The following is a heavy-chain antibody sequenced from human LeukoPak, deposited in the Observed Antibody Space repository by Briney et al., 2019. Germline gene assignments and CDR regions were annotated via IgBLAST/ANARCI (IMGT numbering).Heavy chain of an antibody. D-gene: IGHD4-23*01. CDR3: AKGNFRRYFDH. CDR2: ISGSGGST. J-gene: IGHJ4*02. V-gene: IGHV3-23*01. Sequence: GRSLRLSCAASGLSFSSYAMHWVRQAPGKGLELVSTISGSGGSTDYADSVKGRFTISRDNSKNTLYLQMNSLRAEDTAIYYCAKGNFRRYFDHWGQGTLVTVSS. CDR1: GLSFSSYA.